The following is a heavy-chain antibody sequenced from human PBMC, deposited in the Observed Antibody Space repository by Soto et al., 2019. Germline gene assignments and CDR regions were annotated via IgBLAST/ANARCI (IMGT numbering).Heavy chain of an antibody. D-gene: IGHD4-17*01. CDR3: ERVAVDYGETDFQH. J-gene: IGHJ1*01. CDR1: GYTFTGNY. CDR2: INPNSGGT. Sequence: ASVEGTCTVSGYTFTGNYMRWVRHEHGQGLEWMGWINPNSGGTNYAQKFQGRVTMTRDTSISTPYMELSRLRSDDTAVYYRERVAVDYGETDFQHWRQGTLVTVSS. V-gene: IGHV1-2*02.